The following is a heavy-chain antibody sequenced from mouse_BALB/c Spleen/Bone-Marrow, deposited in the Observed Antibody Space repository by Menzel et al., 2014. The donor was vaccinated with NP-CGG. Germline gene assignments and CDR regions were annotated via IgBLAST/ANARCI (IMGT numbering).Heavy chain of an antibody. CDR2: VWTGGST. CDR1: GFSLTQYT. V-gene: IGHV2-2*02. J-gene: IGHJ4*01. CDR3: ARNSDHYSLDY. Sequence: VQLQQSGPGLVQPSQSLSITCTVSGFSLTQYTIYWIRQSPGKGLEWLGVVWTGGSTDYNATFISRLTITKDNSKSQVFFKMTSLEPTDIAIYYCARNSDHYSLDYWGQGTSVTVSS. D-gene: IGHD2-12*01.